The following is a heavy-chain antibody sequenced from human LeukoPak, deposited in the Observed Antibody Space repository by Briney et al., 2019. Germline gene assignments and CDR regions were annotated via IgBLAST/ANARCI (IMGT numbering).Heavy chain of an antibody. CDR1: GLIVSNNY. Sequence: GGSLRLSCAASGLIVSNNYMAWVRQTPGAGLEWVSVLYPVGSTLYADSVKDRFTISRDNSKSTLYLQLNSLRAEDTGVYYCARLGPDSSGWYFDYWGQGTLVTVSS. CDR3: ARLGPDSSGWYFDY. V-gene: IGHV3-66*04. CDR2: LYPVGST. D-gene: IGHD6-19*01. J-gene: IGHJ4*02.